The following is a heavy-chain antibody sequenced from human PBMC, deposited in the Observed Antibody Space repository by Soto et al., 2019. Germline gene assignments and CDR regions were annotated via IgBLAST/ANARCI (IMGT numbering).Heavy chain of an antibody. CDR2: VDGSGGDT. J-gene: IGHJ4*02. CDR3: AKEIFAAAYAATSAFDL. Sequence: PGGSLRLSCAASGFTFSSHAMGWLCQAPGTGPEWVAFVDGSGGDTSYADSVKGRFSISRDNSDNSLFLHMDSLRAEDTGRYFCAKEIFAAAYAATSAFDLWGQGTLVTVSS. CDR1: GFTFSSHA. V-gene: IGHV3-23*01. D-gene: IGHD2-8*01.